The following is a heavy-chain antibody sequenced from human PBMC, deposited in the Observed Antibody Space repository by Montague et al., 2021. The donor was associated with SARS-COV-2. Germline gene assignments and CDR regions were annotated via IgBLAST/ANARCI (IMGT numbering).Heavy chain of an antibody. Sequence: SLRLSCAASGFTVSSNHMSWVRQAPGKGLEWVSVIYSGGTTYYADSVKGRFTISRDNSKSTLYLQMNSLRAEDTAVYYCAGALSFSNWFDPWGQGTLVTVSS. CDR2: IYSGGTT. J-gene: IGHJ5*02. CDR3: AGALSFSNWFDP. CDR1: GFTVSSNH. D-gene: IGHD2-2*01. V-gene: IGHV3-66*01.